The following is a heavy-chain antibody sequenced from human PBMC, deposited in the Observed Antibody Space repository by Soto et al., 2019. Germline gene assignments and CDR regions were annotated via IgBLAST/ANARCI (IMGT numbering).Heavy chain of an antibody. Sequence: QVQLQESGPGLVKPSQTLSLTCTVSGGSISSGGYYWSWIRQHPGKGLEWIGYIYYSGSTYYNPSLKSRVTISVDTSKNQFSLKLSSVTAADTAVYYCARDYDILTGYYGGGGVFDPWGQGTLVTVSS. CDR3: ARDYDILTGYYGGGGVFDP. V-gene: IGHV4-31*03. CDR1: GGSISSGGYY. J-gene: IGHJ5*02. CDR2: IYYSGST. D-gene: IGHD3-9*01.